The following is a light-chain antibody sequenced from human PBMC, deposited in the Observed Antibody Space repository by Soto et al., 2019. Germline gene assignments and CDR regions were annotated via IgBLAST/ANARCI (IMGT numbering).Light chain of an antibody. CDR2: RNH. V-gene: IGLV1-44*01. CDR3: AAWDDSLRAVV. J-gene: IGLJ2*01. CDR1: RSNIGTYT. Sequence: QSVLTQSPSASGTPGQRVTISCSGSRSNIGTYTVNWYQQLPGTAPTLLIYRNHQRPSGVPDRFSGSKSGTSASLAISGPQSEDEADYYWAAWDDSLRAVVFGGGTKLTVL.